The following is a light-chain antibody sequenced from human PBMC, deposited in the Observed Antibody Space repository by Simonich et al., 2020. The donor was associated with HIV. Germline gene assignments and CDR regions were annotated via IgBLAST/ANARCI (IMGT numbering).Light chain of an antibody. V-gene: IGKV3-11*01. Sequence: EIVMTQFPATLSVSPGEGATLACRASQRVSSNLAAYQLKPGQSPRLLLYDASNRATGIPARFSGSGSGTDFTLTISSLEPEDYAVYYCQQRSNWLTFGGGTKVEIK. J-gene: IGKJ4*01. CDR3: QQRSNWLT. CDR2: DAS. CDR1: QRVSSN.